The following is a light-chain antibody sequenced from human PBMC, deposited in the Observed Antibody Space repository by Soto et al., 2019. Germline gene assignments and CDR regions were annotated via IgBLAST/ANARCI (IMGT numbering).Light chain of an antibody. J-gene: IGKJ3*01. CDR1: QSLPTKA. CDR2: GAS. Sequence: EIVLTQSPGTLSLSPGERVTLSCRASQSLPTKALDWYQQKPGQTPRLLIYGASTRDTAIPARFNGSGSGTDFTLTISRVEPEDFAVYYGQQYGDLPLSFGPGTKVDIK. V-gene: IGKV3-20*01. CDR3: QQYGDLPLS.